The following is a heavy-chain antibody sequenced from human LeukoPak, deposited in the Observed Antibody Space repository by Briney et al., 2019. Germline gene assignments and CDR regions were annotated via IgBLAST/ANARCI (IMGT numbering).Heavy chain of an antibody. CDR2: TYSGGNT. V-gene: IGHV3-53*01. CDR1: GFTVSSNY. D-gene: IGHD6-19*01. J-gene: IGHJ4*02. CDR3: ATMNSGWYVDY. Sequence: GGSLRLSCAASGFTVSSNYMTWVRQAPGKGLEWVSVTYSGGNTYYADSVKGRFTISRDNSKNTLYLQMNSLRAEDTAVYYCATMNSGWYVDYWGQGTLVTVSS.